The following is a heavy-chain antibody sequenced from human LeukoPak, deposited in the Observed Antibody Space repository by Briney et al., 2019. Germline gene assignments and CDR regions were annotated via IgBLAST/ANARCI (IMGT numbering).Heavy chain of an antibody. CDR2: IIPILGIA. V-gene: IGHV1-69*04. D-gene: IGHD3-10*01. CDR3: ARESGSGSYWSDY. J-gene: IGHJ4*02. Sequence: ASVKVSCKASGGTFCSYAISWVRQAPGQGLEWMGRIIPILGIANYAQKFQGRVTITADKSTSTAYMELSSLRSEDTAVYYCARESGSGSYWSDYWGQGTLVTVSS. CDR1: GGTFCSYA.